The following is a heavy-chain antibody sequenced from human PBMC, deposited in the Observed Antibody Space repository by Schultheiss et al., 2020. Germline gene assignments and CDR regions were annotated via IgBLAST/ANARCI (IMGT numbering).Heavy chain of an antibody. Sequence: GGSLRLSCAASGFTFSSYAMHWVRQAPGKGLEWVAVISYDGSNKYYADSVKGRFTISRDNSKNTLYLQMNSLRAEDTAVYYCAREGPYDFWSGYQYYFDYWCQGTLVTVSS. J-gene: IGHJ4*02. CDR3: AREGPYDFWSGYQYYFDY. CDR1: GFTFSSYA. D-gene: IGHD3-3*01. CDR2: ISYDGSNK. V-gene: IGHV3-30-3*01.